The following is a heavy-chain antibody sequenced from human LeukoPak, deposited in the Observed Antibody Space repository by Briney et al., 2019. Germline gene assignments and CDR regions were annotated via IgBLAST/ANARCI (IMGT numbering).Heavy chain of an antibody. CDR1: GGSFSGFY. CDR3: ARGSRLRYFDWLTSHDAFDI. V-gene: IGHV4-34*01. CDR2: INHSGST. J-gene: IGHJ3*02. Sequence: SETLSLTCAVYGGSFSGFYWSWIRQPPGKGLEWIGDINHSGSTNYNPSLKSRVTISVDTSKNQFSLKLSSVTAADTAVYYCARGSRLRYFDWLTSHDAFDIWGQGTMVTVSS. D-gene: IGHD3-9*01.